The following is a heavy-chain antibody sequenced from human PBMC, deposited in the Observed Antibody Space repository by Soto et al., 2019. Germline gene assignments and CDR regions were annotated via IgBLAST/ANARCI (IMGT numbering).Heavy chain of an antibody. V-gene: IGHV4-39*01. CDR3: ARLHGYCISSSCHGHYAMDV. J-gene: IGHJ6*02. Sequence: PSETLSLTCTVSGGSISSDSYYWGWIRQSPEKGLEWIASISYSGSTYYNPTLKSRLIISVDTSKNQFSLKVTSVTAADTAVYYCARLHGYCISSSCHGHYAMDVWGQGTTVTVSS. D-gene: IGHD2-2*01. CDR2: ISYSGST. CDR1: GGSISSDSYY.